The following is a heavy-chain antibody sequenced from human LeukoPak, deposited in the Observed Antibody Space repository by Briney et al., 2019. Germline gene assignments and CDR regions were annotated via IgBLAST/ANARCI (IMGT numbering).Heavy chain of an antibody. CDR3: ARDQQWLNYFDY. D-gene: IGHD6-19*01. J-gene: IGHJ4*02. CDR1: GYTFTSYA. Sequence: ASVKVSCKASGYTFTSYAMHWVRQAPGQRLEWMGWINAGNGNTKYSQKFQGRVTITRDTSASTAYMELSSLRSEDTAVYYCARDQQWLNYFDYWGQGTLVTVSS. CDR2: INAGNGNT. V-gene: IGHV1-3*01.